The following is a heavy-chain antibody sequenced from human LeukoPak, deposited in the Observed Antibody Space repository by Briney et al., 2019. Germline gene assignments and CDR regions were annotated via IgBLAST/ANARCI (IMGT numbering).Heavy chain of an antibody. CDR3: ARVGVQLAFDY. J-gene: IGHJ4*02. D-gene: IGHD6-13*01. CDR1: AFTFSGFT. V-gene: IGHV3-21*01. CDR2: ISASSSYI. Sequence: PGGSLRLSCAASAFTFSGFTINWVRQAPGKGLEWVSSISASSSYIYYLDSVKGRFTISRDNAKKSVYLHMHSLRAEDTAVYYCARVGVQLAFDYWGQGTLVTVSS.